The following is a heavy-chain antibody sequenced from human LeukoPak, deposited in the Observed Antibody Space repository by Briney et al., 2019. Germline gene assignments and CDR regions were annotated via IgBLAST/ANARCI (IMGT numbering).Heavy chain of an antibody. J-gene: IGHJ4*02. Sequence: GSLRLSCAASGFTFSNAWMSWIRQPPGKGLEWIGEINHSGSTNYNPSLKSRVTISVDTSKNQFSLKLSSVTAADTAVYYCARAYSGSYYLTWRYFDYWGQGTLVTVSS. CDR2: INHSGST. CDR3: ARAYSGSYYLTWRYFDY. D-gene: IGHD1-26*01. V-gene: IGHV4-34*01. CDR1: GFTFSNAW.